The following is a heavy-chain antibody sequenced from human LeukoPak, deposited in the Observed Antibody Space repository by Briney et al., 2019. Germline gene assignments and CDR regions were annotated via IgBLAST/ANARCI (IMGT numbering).Heavy chain of an antibody. D-gene: IGHD3-3*01. J-gene: IGHJ3*02. CDR1: GSTFSDYY. V-gene: IGHV3-11*01. CDR2: ISSSGSTI. Sequence: GGSLRLSCAASGSTFSDYYMSWIRQAPGKGLEWVSYISSSGSTIYYADSVKGRFTISRDNAKNSLYLQMYSLRAEDTAVYYCARVRWFLEWLSPTSGAFDIWGQGTMVTVSS. CDR3: ARVRWFLEWLSPTSGAFDI.